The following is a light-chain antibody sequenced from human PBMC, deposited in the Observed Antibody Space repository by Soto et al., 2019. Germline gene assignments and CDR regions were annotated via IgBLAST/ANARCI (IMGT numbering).Light chain of an antibody. CDR2: AVS. Sequence: EIMMTQSPATLSASPGERAPLSCRASQSVSSNLAWYQQKPAQAPRLLIYAVSTRATGIPARFSGSGSGTEFTLTISSLQSEDFAVYYCQQYNKWPLTFGQGTKVEIK. CDR1: QSVSSN. CDR3: QQYNKWPLT. J-gene: IGKJ1*01. V-gene: IGKV3-15*01.